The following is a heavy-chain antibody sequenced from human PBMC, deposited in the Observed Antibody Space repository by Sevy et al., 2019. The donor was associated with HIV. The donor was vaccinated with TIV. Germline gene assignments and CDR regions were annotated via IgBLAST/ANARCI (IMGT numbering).Heavy chain of an antibody. V-gene: IGHV3-23*01. CDR2: ISGEDDST. Sequence: GGSLRLSCAASGFSFNKYAMSWVRQAPGKGLEWVSAISGEDDSTYYADSAKGRFTISRDNSKNTLFLQMNGLRAEDTALYHCAKDLYASPSNFDSWGQGTLVTVSS. CDR3: AKDLYASPSNFDS. CDR1: GFSFNKYA. J-gene: IGHJ4*02. D-gene: IGHD3-16*01.